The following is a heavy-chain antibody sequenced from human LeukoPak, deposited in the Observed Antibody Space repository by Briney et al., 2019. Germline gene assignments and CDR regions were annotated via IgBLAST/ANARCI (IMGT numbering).Heavy chain of an antibody. D-gene: IGHD1-26*01. CDR3: TAVGGSTTYFDY. CDR1: GFTFSTYW. CDR2: IKSKTDGGTT. Sequence: PGGSPRLSCAASGFTFSTYWMAWVRQAPGKGLEWVGRIKSKTDGGTTDYAAPVKGRFTISRDDSKNTLYLQMNSLKTEDTAVYYCTAVGGSTTYFDYWGQGTLVTVSS. J-gene: IGHJ4*02. V-gene: IGHV3-15*01.